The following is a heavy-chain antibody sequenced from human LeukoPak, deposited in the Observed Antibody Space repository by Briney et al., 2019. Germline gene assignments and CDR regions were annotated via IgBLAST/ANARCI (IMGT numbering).Heavy chain of an antibody. J-gene: IGHJ4*02. V-gene: IGHV4-39*01. Sequence: NTSETLSLTCTVSGGSVSSSSYYWGWIRQPPGKGLEWIGSIYYSGSTYYNPSLKSRVTISVDTSKNQFSLKLSSVTAADTAVYYCARQQARPTMIVVVITTSFDYWGQGTLVTVSS. CDR2: IYYSGST. D-gene: IGHD3-22*01. CDR1: GGSVSSSSYY. CDR3: ARQQARPTMIVVVITTSFDY.